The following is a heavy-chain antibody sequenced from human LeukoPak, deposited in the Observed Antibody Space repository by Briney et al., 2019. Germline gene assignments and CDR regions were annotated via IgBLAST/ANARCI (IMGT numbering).Heavy chain of an antibody. Sequence: GASVKVSCKASGYTFTGYYMHWVRQAPGQRLEWMGWINPNSGGTNYAQKFQGRVTMTRDTSISTAYMELSRLRSDDTAVYYCASQITYDFWSGYYYYYMDVWGKGTTLTVSS. D-gene: IGHD3-3*01. CDR2: INPNSGGT. J-gene: IGHJ6*03. V-gene: IGHV1-2*02. CDR1: GYTFTGYY. CDR3: ASQITYDFWSGYYYYYMDV.